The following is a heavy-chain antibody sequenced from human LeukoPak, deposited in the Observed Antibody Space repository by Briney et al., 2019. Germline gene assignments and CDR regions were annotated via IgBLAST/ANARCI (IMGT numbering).Heavy chain of an antibody. J-gene: IGHJ6*02. V-gene: IGHV4-4*02. CDR1: GGSISSSNW. CDR2: IYHSGST. CDR3: ARAPYGDYRYYYYGMDV. D-gene: IGHD4-17*01. Sequence: SETLSLTCAVSGGSISSSNWWSWVRQPPGKGLEWIGEIYHSGSTNYNPSLKSRVTISVDKSKNQFSLKLSSVTAADTAVYYCARAPYGDYRYYYYGMDVWGQGTTVTVSS.